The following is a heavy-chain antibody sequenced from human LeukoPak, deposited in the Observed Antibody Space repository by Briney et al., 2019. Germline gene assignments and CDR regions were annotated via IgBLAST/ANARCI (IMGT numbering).Heavy chain of an antibody. V-gene: IGHV3-64D*06. J-gene: IGHJ4*02. Sequence: GGSLRLSCSASGLTFSTLPMHWVRQAPGKGLEYVSGSNSNGRSTYYADSVKGRFTISRDNSKNTLYLQMSSLRPEDTALYYCVNQISGWVYWGQGTLVTVSS. D-gene: IGHD6-19*01. CDR2: SNSNGRST. CDR1: GLTFSTLP. CDR3: VNQISGWVY.